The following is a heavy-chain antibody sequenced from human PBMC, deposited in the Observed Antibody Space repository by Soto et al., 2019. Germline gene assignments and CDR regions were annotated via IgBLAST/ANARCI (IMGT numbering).Heavy chain of an antibody. CDR3: ARGEGAYDFDLSDN. CDR2: FIPVLGIA. J-gene: IGHJ4*02. D-gene: IGHD5-12*01. CDR1: GGTFTTYT. Sequence: QVQLVQSGAEVKKPGSSVKVSCKASGGTFTTYTISWVRQAPGQGLEWMGRFIPVLGIAHYAQKFQGRVTMTADKSTTTAYIELSSLRSEDTAVYYCARGEGAYDFDLSDNWGQGTLVAVSS. V-gene: IGHV1-69*02.